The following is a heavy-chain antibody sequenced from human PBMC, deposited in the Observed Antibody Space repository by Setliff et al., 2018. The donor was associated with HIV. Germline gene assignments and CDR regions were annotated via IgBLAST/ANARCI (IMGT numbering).Heavy chain of an antibody. V-gene: IGHV3-23*01. CDR2: ISGSGGST. J-gene: IGHJ4*02. Sequence: PGGSLRLSCVASGFRFRGHAMNWVRQAPGMGLEWVSVISGSGGSTFYADSVKGRFTISRDNSKNTVYLQMNSLRAEDTAVYYCAKGYFDWLRAGTFDYWGQGSLVTVS. CDR1: GFRFRGHA. CDR3: AKGYFDWLRAGTFDY. D-gene: IGHD3-9*01.